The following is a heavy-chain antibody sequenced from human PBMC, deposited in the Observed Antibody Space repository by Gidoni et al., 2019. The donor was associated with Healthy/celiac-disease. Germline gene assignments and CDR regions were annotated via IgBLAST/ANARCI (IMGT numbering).Heavy chain of an antibody. CDR2: FIPIFGTA. J-gene: IGHJ5*02. Sequence: QVQLVQSGAELQTPASSVKFSSKASGGTFSSYAISWGRQAPGQGLEWMGGFIPIFGTANYAQKVKGRVTISADESTSTAYMELSSLRSEDTAVYYCARASDSGYNWFDPWGQGTLVTVSS. D-gene: IGHD7-27*01. CDR3: ARASDSGYNWFDP. V-gene: IGHV1-69*01. CDR1: GGTFSSYA.